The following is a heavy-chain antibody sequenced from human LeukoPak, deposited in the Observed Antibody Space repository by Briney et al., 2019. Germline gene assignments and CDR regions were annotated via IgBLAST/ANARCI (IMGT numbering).Heavy chain of an antibody. CDR1: GGSISSYY. CDR3: ARMASYCGGDCGPYYYYMDV. CDR2: IYYSGST. V-gene: IGHV4-59*08. D-gene: IGHD2-21*02. Sequence: SETLSLTCTVSGGSISSYYWSWIRQPPGKGLEWIGYIYYSGSTNYNPSLKSRVAISVATSKNQFSLKLNSVTAADTAVYYCARMASYCGGDCGPYYYYMDVWGKGTTVTVSS. J-gene: IGHJ6*03.